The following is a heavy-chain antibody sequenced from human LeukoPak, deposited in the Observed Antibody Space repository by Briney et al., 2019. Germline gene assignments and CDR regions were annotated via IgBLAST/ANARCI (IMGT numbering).Heavy chain of an antibody. CDR2: ISGSGGST. D-gene: IGHD6-13*01. CDR1: GFTFSSYA. CDR3: AKGSRRYSSSWTYYYYYMGV. V-gene: IGHV3-23*01. J-gene: IGHJ6*03. Sequence: GGSLRLSCAASGFTFSSYAMSWVRQAPGEGLEWVSAISGSGGSTYYADSVKGRFTISRDNSKNTLYLQMNSLRAEDTAVYYCAKGSRRYSSSWTYYYYYMGVWGKGTTVTVSS.